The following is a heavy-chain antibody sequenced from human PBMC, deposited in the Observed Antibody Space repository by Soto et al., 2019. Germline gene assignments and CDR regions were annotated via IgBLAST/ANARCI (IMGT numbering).Heavy chain of an antibody. CDR2: IYWDDDK. CDR1: GFSLNTYGVG. J-gene: IGHJ4*02. V-gene: IGHV2-5*02. CDR3: ARALGSWGAYYFDY. D-gene: IGHD3-16*01. Sequence: QITLKESGPTLVKPTQTLTLTCTVSGFSLNTYGVGVGWIRQPPGKALEWLALIYWDDDKRYSPSLKSRLTITKYTSKTQVVLTMTNMDPVDTVTYYCARALGSWGAYYFDYWGQGTLVTVSS.